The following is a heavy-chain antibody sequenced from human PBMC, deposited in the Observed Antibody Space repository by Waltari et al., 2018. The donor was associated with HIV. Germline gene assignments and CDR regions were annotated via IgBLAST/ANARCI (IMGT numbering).Heavy chain of an antibody. J-gene: IGHJ4*02. CDR3: ARGPGRSLDY. Sequence: VPLVQSGSELKKPGASVKVPCEASGYTLPNFAMMWVRQAPGQGLEWVGWINTKTGNPTYAQGFTGRFVFSLDTSVSTAYLQISSLKAEDTAVYYCARGPGRSLDYWGQGTLVTVSS. CDR1: GYTLPNFA. D-gene: IGHD3-10*01. CDR2: INTKTGNP. V-gene: IGHV7-4-1*02.